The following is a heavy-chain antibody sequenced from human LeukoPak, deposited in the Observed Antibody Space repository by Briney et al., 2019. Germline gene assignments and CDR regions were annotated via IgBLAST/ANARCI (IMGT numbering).Heavy chain of an antibody. CDR3: TRRSGDDSRGYYDY. J-gene: IGHJ4*02. Sequence: GGSLKLSCAASGFTFGGSAMHWVRQASGKGLEWVGRIRSKVNNYATAYAASVKGRFTISRDESKNTAYLQMNSLKTEDTAVYYCTRRSGDDSRGYYDYWGQGTLVTVSS. D-gene: IGHD3-22*01. CDR2: IRSKVNNYAT. CDR1: GFTFGGSA. V-gene: IGHV3-73*01.